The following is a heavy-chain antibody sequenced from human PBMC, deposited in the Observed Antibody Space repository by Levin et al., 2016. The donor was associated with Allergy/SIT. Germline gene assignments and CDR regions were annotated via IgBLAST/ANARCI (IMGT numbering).Heavy chain of an antibody. CDR3: AKDTDEQWLVPGYYYYGMDV. J-gene: IGHJ6*02. CDR2: ISYDGSNK. V-gene: IGHV3-30*18. D-gene: IGHD6-19*01. CDR1: GFTFSSYG. Sequence: GGSLRLSCAASGFTFSSYGMHWVRQAPGKGLEWVAVISYDGSNKYYADSVKGRFTISRDNSKNTLYLQMNSLRAEDTAVYYCAKDTDEQWLVPGYYYYGMDVWGQGTTVTVSS.